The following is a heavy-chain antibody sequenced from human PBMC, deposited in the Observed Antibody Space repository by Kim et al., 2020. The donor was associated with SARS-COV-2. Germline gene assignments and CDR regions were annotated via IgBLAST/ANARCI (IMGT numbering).Heavy chain of an antibody. V-gene: IGHV3-30-3*01. J-gene: IGHJ6*02. CDR2: ISYDGSNK. Sequence: GGSLRLSCAASGFTFSSYAMHWVRQAPGKGLEWVAVISYDGSNKYYADSVKGRFTISRDNSKNTLYLQMNSLRAEDTAVYYCARDSYCSSTSCYLDYYGMGLWRQEHTVPVPS. CDR1: GFTFSSYA. D-gene: IGHD2-2*01. CDR3: ARDSYCSSTSCYLDYYGMGL.